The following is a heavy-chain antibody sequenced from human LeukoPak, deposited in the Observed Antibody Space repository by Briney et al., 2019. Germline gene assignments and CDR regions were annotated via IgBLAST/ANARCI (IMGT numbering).Heavy chain of an antibody. CDR3: AKDGRSTYYYYYMDV. J-gene: IGHJ6*03. CDR1: GFTFCSYG. V-gene: IGHV3-30*02. Sequence: GGSLRLSCAASGFTFCSYGMHWVRQAPGKGLEWVAFIRYDGSNKYYADSVKGRFTISRDNSKNTLYLQMNSLRAEDTAVYYCAKDGRSTYYYYYMDVWGKGTTVTISS. D-gene: IGHD2-2*01. CDR2: IRYDGSNK.